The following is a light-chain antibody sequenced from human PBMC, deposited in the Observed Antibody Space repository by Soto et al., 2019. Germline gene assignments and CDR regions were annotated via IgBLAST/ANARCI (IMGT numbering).Light chain of an antibody. V-gene: IGKV3-15*01. CDR3: QQYETWPRT. J-gene: IGKJ3*01. Sequence: EIVMTQSPDILSVSPGERATLSCRASQSVSSNLVWYQQKPGQAPRLLMYGASTRATGIPARFSGSGSGTEFTLTISSLQSEDFAVYYCQQYETWPRTFGPGTKVDIK. CDR1: QSVSSN. CDR2: GAS.